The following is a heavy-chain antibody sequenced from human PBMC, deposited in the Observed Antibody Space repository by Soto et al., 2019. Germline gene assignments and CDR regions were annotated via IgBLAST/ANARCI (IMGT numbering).Heavy chain of an antibody. CDR1: GFTFSSYA. Sequence: GWSLRLSCAASGFTFSSYAMSLVRQAPGKGLEWVSAISGSGGSTYYADSVKGRFTISRDNSKNTLYLQMNSLRAEDTAVYYCATRTSLDVVVITYFDYWGQGTLVTV. J-gene: IGHJ4*02. CDR2: ISGSGGST. V-gene: IGHV3-23*01. CDR3: ATRTSLDVVVITYFDY. D-gene: IGHD3-22*01.